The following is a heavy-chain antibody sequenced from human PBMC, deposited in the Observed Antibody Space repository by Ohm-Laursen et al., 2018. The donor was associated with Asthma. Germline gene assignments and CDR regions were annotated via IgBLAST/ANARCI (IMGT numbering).Heavy chain of an antibody. CDR1: GYTFTSYG. V-gene: IGHV1-18*04. CDR3: ARWGGYCNDSTCYSGWFDP. Sequence: SVKVSCKASGYTFTSYGITWVRQAPGQGLEWMGWISAYSHNTNYAQNLQGRVTITTDTSTSTAYMELRSLRSDDTAVYFCARWGGYCNDSTCYSGWFDPWGQGTLVTVSS. CDR2: ISAYSHNT. J-gene: IGHJ5*02. D-gene: IGHD2-15*01.